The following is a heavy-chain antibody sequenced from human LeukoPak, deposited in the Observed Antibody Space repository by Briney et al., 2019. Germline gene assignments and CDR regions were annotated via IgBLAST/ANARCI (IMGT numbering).Heavy chain of an antibody. V-gene: IGHV3-66*01. CDR3: AREAGDNTYNL. CDR1: GFTMRDND. CDR2: IYSSGGT. D-gene: IGHD7-27*01. Sequence: GGSLRLSCAVSGFTMRDNDMTWVRQAPGKGLEWVSLIYSSGGTSYADSVKGRFTISKDNSKNTLYLQMNSLRAEDTAVYYCAREAGDNTYNLWGQGTMVTVSS. J-gene: IGHJ3*01.